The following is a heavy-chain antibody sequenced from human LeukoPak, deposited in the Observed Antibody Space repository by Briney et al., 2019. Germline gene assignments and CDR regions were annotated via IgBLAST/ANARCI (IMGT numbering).Heavy chain of an antibody. J-gene: IGHJ5*02. D-gene: IGHD5-24*01. V-gene: IGHV4-61*02. CDR1: GGSINSGSYY. Sequence: PSETLSLTCTVSGGSINSGSYYWGWLGQPAGKGLEWIGRIYTSGRTNYNPSLKSRVTISVDTSKNQFSLKLSSVTAADTAVYYCARDRDDYKYNWFDPWGQGTLVTVSS. CDR2: IYTSGRT. CDR3: ARDRDDYKYNWFDP.